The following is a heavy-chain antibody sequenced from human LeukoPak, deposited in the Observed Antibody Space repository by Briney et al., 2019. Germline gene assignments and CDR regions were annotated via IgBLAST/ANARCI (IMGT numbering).Heavy chain of an antibody. CDR2: IYYSGST. CDR1: GGSISSYY. CDR3: AGSSLRFLEWLLTLDY. D-gene: IGHD3-3*01. V-gene: IGHV4-59*08. Sequence: SETLSLTCTVSGGSISSYYWSWIRQPPGEGLEWIGYIYYSGSTNYNPSLKSRVTISVDTSKNQFSLKLSSVTAADTAVYYCAGSSLRFLEWLLTLDYWGQGTLVTVSS. J-gene: IGHJ4*02.